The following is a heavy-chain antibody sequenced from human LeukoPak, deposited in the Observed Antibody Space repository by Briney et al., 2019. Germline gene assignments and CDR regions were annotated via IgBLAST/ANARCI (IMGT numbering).Heavy chain of an antibody. CDR1: GYTFTSYG. CDR3: ARDGGAVNYYYYGMDV. J-gene: IGHJ6*02. D-gene: IGHD3-16*01. Sequence: ASVKVSCKASGYTFTSYGISWVRQAPGQGLEWMGWISAYNGNTNYAQKLRGRVTMTTDTSTSTAYMELRSLRSDDTAVYYCARDGGAVNYYYYGMDVWGQGTTVTVSS. CDR2: ISAYNGNT. V-gene: IGHV1-18*01.